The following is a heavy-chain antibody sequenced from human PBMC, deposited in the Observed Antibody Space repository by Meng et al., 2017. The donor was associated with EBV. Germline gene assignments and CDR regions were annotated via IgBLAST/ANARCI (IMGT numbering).Heavy chain of an antibody. CDR3: ARSGGGWYGYFDY. Sequence: QVHGGESGGVWGRPGGSLRLSCAASGFILSDYYMSWIRQAPGKGLEWVSYISSSGSNIYYADSVKGRFTISRDNAKNSLYLQMNSLRAEDTAVYYCARSGGGWYGYFDYWGQGTLVTVSS. J-gene: IGHJ4*02. V-gene: IGHV3-11*01. CDR2: ISSSGSNI. D-gene: IGHD2-15*01. CDR1: GFILSDYY.